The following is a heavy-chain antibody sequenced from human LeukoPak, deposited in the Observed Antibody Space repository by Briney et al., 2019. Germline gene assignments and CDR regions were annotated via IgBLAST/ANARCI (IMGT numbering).Heavy chain of an antibody. CDR2: ISYDGSNK. CDR1: GFTFSSHG. CDR3: ARNFDS. V-gene: IGHV3-30*03. Sequence: GGSLRLSCAASGFTFSSHGMHWVRQTPGKGLEWVAVISYDGSNKYYVDSVKGRFTISRDDAKDSVYLQMESLRVEDTAIYYCARNFDSWGQGTLVTVSS. J-gene: IGHJ4*02.